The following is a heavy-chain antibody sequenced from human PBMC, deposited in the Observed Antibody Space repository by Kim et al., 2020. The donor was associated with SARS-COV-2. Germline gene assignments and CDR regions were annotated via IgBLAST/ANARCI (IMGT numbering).Heavy chain of an antibody. J-gene: IGHJ4*02. Sequence: GGSLRLSCAASGFTFSSYAMSWVRQAPGKGLEWVSAISGSGGTTYYADSVKGRFTISRDNSKNTLYMQMNSLRAEDTAVYYCAKAHYYDFWSGYYFPLDYWGQGTLVTVSS. D-gene: IGHD3-3*01. CDR1: GFTFSSYA. V-gene: IGHV3-23*01. CDR2: ISGSGGTT. CDR3: AKAHYYDFWSGYYFPLDY.